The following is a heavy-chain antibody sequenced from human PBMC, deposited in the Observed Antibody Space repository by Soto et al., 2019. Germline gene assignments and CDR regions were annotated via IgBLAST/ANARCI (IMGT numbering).Heavy chain of an antibody. D-gene: IGHD1-26*01. J-gene: IGHJ3*01. CDR1: GYTFTTYG. CDR3: GRVRSGSYTDASDV. Sequence: QVQLVQSGAEVKKPGASVKVSCKASGYTFTTYGIIWVRQAPGQGLEWVGWITTYNGRPYYAQEFQDRVTMTTDTSTSTAYMELRSLRSADTAVYYCGRVRSGSYTDASDVWGQGTVVTVSS. CDR2: ITTYNGRP. V-gene: IGHV1-18*01.